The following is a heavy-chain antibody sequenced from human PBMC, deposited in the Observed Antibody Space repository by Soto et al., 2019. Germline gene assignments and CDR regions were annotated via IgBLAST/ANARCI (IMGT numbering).Heavy chain of an antibody. CDR2: ISPGADVS. V-gene: IGHV3-23*01. D-gene: IGHD1-20*01. CDR1: GFTFSSFV. J-gene: IGHJ3*01. Sequence: EVQLLESGGGLVQPGGSLRLSCAASGFTFSSFVMNWVRQAPGKGLEWVSTISPGADVSHYTDSVKGRFTISRDNSRRTLLLQMDSLRDEDASVYFCVRKAITATIKSGAFDVWGQGTAVTVSS. CDR3: VRKAITATIKSGAFDV.